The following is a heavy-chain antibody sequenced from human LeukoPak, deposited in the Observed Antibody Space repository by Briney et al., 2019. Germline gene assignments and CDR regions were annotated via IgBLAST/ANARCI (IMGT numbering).Heavy chain of an antibody. V-gene: IGHV1-2*02. Sequence: GASVKVSCKASGGTFSSYAISWVRQAPGQGLEWMGWINPNSGGTNYAQKFQGRVTMTRDTSISTAYMELSRLRSDDTAVYYCARTKPRTTVVMWGGYYFDYWGQGTLVTVSS. CDR1: GGTFSSYA. D-gene: IGHD4-23*01. CDR2: INPNSGGT. CDR3: ARTKPRTTVVMWGGYYFDY. J-gene: IGHJ4*02.